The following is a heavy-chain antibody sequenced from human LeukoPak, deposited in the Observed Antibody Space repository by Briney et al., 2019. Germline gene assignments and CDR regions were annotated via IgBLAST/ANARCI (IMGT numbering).Heavy chain of an antibody. D-gene: IGHD6-19*01. V-gene: IGHV3-23*01. Sequence: GGSLRLSCAASGFTFSSYAMYWVRQAPGKGLEWVSVITSGGTTYYAHSVKGRFTISRDNSKSTLFLQMNGLRAEDTAVYFCAKENYRGGWLDWWAQGMLVTVAS. J-gene: IGHJ4*02. CDR3: AKENYRGGWLDW. CDR2: ITSGGTT. CDR1: GFTFSSYA.